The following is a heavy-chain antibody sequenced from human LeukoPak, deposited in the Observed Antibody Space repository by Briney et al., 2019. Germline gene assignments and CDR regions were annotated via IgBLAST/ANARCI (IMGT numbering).Heavy chain of an antibody. CDR1: GGSITSSSYH. D-gene: IGHD4-11*01. Sequence: SETLSLTCTVSGGSITSSSYHWGWIRQPPGKGLEWIGSIYYTGTTYYNPSLKSRVSIFVDTSKNQFSLRLTSVNAADTAVYYCATTNDYTRGGHDYWGQGTLVTVSS. V-gene: IGHV4-39*07. J-gene: IGHJ4*02. CDR3: ATTNDYTRGGHDY. CDR2: IYYTGTT.